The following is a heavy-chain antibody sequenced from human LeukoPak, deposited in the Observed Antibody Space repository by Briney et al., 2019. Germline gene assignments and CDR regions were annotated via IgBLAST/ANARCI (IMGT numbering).Heavy chain of an antibody. Sequence: GGPLRLSCAASGFTFSSYSMNWVRQAPGKGLEGVSSISSSSSYIYYADSVKGRFTISRDNAKNSLYPQMNSLRAEDTAVYYCARGLIAAAKRKIDAFDIWGQGTMVTVSS. V-gene: IGHV3-21*01. CDR2: ISSSSSYI. CDR1: GFTFSSYS. CDR3: ARGLIAAAKRKIDAFDI. J-gene: IGHJ3*02. D-gene: IGHD6-13*01.